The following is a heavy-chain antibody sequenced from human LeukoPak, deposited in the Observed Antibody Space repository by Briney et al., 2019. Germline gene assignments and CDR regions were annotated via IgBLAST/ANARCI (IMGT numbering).Heavy chain of an antibody. CDR3: ARNPRPYYYGSGSYYNDYYYGMDV. CDR1: GFTFSSYW. D-gene: IGHD3-10*01. CDR2: IKQDGSEK. V-gene: IGHV3-7*01. J-gene: IGHJ6*02. Sequence: PGGSLRLSCAASGFTFSSYWMSWVRQAPGKGLEWVANIKQDGSEKYYVDSVKGRFTISRDNAKNSLYLQMNSLRAEDTAVYYCARNPRPYYYGSGSYYNDYYYGMDVWGQGTTVTVSS.